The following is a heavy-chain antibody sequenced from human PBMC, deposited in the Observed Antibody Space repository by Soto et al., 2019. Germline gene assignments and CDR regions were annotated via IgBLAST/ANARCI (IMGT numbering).Heavy chain of an antibody. V-gene: IGHV3-48*02. CDR1: GFTFSSYS. Sequence: GGSLRLSCAASGFTFSSYSMNWVRQAPGKGLEWVSYISSSGSTLYYADSVKGRFTISRDNAKNSLFLQMTSLRDEDTAIYYCAKRSCDSSRCYYLDSWGQGTLVTVSS. CDR2: ISSSGSTL. J-gene: IGHJ4*02. D-gene: IGHD3-22*01. CDR3: AKRSCDSSRCYYLDS.